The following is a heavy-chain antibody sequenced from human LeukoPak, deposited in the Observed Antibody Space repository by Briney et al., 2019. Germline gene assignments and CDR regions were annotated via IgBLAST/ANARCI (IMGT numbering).Heavy chain of an antibody. J-gene: IGHJ4*02. D-gene: IGHD3-3*01. CDR3: ARDGVFWSGYYTSPYYFDY. CDR2: ISYDGSNK. V-gene: IGHV3-30-3*01. CDR1: GFTSSSYA. Sequence: GGSLRLSCAASGFTSSSYAMHWVRQAPGKGLEWVAVISYDGSNKYYADSVKGRFTISRDNSKNTLYLQMNSLRAEDTAVYYCARDGVFWSGYYTSPYYFDYWGQGTPVTVSS.